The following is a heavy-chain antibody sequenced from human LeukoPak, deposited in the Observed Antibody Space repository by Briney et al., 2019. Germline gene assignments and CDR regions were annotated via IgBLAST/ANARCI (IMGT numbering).Heavy chain of an antibody. Sequence: SETLSLTCTVSAGSISSSSYYWGWIRQPPGKGLEWIGTIYYSGNTYYNPSLKSRVTISVDTSKNQFSLKVSSVTAADTAVYYCARDLLSSSSSSIAFDIWDQGTMVTVSS. CDR3: ARDLLSSSSSSIAFDI. J-gene: IGHJ3*02. V-gene: IGHV4-39*07. D-gene: IGHD6-6*01. CDR2: IYYSGNT. CDR1: AGSISSSSYY.